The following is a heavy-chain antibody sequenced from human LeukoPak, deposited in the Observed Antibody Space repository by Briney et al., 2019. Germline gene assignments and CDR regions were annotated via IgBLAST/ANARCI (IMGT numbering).Heavy chain of an antibody. Sequence: GGSLRLSCAASGFTFSIYAMSWVRQGTGKGLEWVSSTSSGGELSFYADSVKGRFTISRDNSKNTLYLQMNSLRAEDTAVYYCAKDRPDYYHDNGHYYRRGGDCWGQGTLVTVSS. V-gene: IGHV3-23*01. CDR1: GFTFSIYA. J-gene: IGHJ1*01. D-gene: IGHD3-22*01. CDR2: TSSGGELS. CDR3: AKDRPDYYHDNGHYYRRGGDC.